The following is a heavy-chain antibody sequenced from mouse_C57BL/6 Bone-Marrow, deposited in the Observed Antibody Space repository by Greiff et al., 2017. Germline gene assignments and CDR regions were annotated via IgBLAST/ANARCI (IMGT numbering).Heavy chain of an antibody. CDR1: GFNIKDDY. J-gene: IGHJ2*01. V-gene: IGHV14-4*01. D-gene: IGHD2-3*01. CDR3: SSFDGNYFDF. Sequence: EVQLVESGAELVRPGASVKLSCTASGFNIKDDYIHWVKQRPEQGLEWIGWIDPEIGDTEYASQFQGKATITSDTSSNTAYLQLSSLTSEDTAVYYCSSFDGNYFDFWGQGTPLTVAS. CDR2: IDPEIGDT.